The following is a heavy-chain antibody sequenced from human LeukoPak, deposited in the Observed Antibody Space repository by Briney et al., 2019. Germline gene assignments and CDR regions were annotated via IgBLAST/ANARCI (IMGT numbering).Heavy chain of an antibody. D-gene: IGHD6-13*01. Sequence: KLGGSLRLSCAASGFTFSSYSMNWVRQAPGKGLEWVSSISSSSSYIYYADSVKGRFTISRDNAKNSLYLQMNSLRAEDTAVYYCARDWGIAADYWGQGTLVTVSS. V-gene: IGHV3-21*01. J-gene: IGHJ4*02. CDR1: GFTFSSYS. CDR2: ISSSSSYI. CDR3: ARDWGIAADY.